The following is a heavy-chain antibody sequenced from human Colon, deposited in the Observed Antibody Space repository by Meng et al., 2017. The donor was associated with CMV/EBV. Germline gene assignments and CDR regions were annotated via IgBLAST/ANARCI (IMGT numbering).Heavy chain of an antibody. Sequence: GGSLRLSCAASGFIFSSYGMHWVRQAPGKGLEWVAFIRSDGSTKYYADSLKGRFTISRDNSKDTVYLQMNSLRTEDTAVYYCAREMGHKKRIFDYWGQGTLVTVSS. CDR2: IRSDGSTK. CDR1: GFIFSSYG. D-gene: IGHD2-15*01. J-gene: IGHJ4*02. CDR3: AREMGHKKRIFDY. V-gene: IGHV3-30*02.